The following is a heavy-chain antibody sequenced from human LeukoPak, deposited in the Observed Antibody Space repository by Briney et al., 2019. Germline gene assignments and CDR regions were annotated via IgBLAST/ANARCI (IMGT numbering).Heavy chain of an antibody. J-gene: IGHJ4*02. CDR3: AQGYDSSGYYFPAPFDY. D-gene: IGHD3-22*01. CDR2: TYPSGST. CDR1: GGSLSSGGYY. Sequence: SETLSLTCAASGGSLSSGGYYWRWLPQPPGMDLEWMGYTYPSGSTYYNPSLKSRVTISVDRSNNQFSLMLSSVPPADTAVYYCAQGYDSSGYYFPAPFDYWGQGTLVTVSS. V-gene: IGHV4-30-2*01.